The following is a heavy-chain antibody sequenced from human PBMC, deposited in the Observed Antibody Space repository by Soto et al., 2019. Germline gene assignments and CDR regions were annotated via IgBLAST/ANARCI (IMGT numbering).Heavy chain of an antibody. D-gene: IGHD4-17*01. J-gene: IGHJ5*02. CDR2: FSVTGGYT. CDR3: ARGQRALITYGPFDP. CDR1: GFTLSSYA. V-gene: IGHV3-23*01. Sequence: GGSLRLSCAASGFTLSSYAMSWVRQAPGKGLEWVSTFSVTGGYTYYADSVKGRFTISRDDSKNTLFLHMNSLRAADTAVYYCARGQRALITYGPFDPWGQGTLVTVSS.